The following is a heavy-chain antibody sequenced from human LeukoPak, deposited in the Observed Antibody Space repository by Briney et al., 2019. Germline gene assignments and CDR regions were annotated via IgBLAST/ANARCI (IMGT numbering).Heavy chain of an antibody. CDR3: AVYDFWSGYAQRGYFDY. CDR1: GGSISSGGYS. CDR2: IYHSGST. Sequence: SSETLSLTCAVSGGSISSGGYSWSWIRQPPGKGLEWIGYIYHSGSTYYNPSLKSRVTISVDRSKNQFSLKLSSVTAADTAVYYCAVYDFWSGYAQRGYFDYWGQGTLVTVSS. D-gene: IGHD3-3*01. J-gene: IGHJ4*02. V-gene: IGHV4-30-2*01.